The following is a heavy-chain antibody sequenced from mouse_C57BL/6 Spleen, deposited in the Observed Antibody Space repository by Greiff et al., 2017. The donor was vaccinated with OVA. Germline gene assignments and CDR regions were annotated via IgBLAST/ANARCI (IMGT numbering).Heavy chain of an antibody. V-gene: IGHV1-80*01. CDR3: ARPYYGYAWFAY. J-gene: IGHJ3*01. CDR2: IYPGDGDT. CDR1: GYAFSSYW. Sequence: QVKLQQSGAELVKPGASVKISCKASGYAFSSYWMNWVKQRPGTGLEWIGQIYPGDGDTNSNGKFKGKATLTSDKSSSTASMQLSSLTSEDSAVYFCARPYYGYAWFAYWGQGTLVTVSA. D-gene: IGHD2-9*01.